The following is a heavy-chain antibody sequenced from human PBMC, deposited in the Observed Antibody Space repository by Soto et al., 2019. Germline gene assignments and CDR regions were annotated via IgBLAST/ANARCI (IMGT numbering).Heavy chain of an antibody. CDR3: ARGGGIVATITKFDY. CDR1: GGTFSSYT. Sequence: GASVKVSCKASGGTFSSYTISWVRQAPGQGLEWMGRIITILGIANYAQKFQGRVTITADKSTSTAYMELSSLRSEDTAVYYCARGGGIVATITKFDYWGQGTLVTVS. V-gene: IGHV1-69*02. CDR2: IITILGIA. J-gene: IGHJ4*02. D-gene: IGHD5-12*01.